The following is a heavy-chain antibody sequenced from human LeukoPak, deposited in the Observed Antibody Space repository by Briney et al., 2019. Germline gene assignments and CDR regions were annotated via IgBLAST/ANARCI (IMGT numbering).Heavy chain of an antibody. Sequence: GGSLRLSCAASGFTFSSYAMSWVRQAPGKGLEWVSGISGSGGSTYYADSVRGRITISRDNSKNTLYLQMNSLTAEDTAVYYCAKAREYCSGASCLYYFDYWGQGTLVTVSS. V-gene: IGHV3-23*01. CDR2: ISGSGGST. CDR1: GFTFSSYA. CDR3: AKAREYCSGASCLYYFDY. D-gene: IGHD2-15*01. J-gene: IGHJ4*02.